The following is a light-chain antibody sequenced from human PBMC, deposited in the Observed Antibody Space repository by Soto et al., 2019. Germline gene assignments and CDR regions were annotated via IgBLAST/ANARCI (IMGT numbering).Light chain of an antibody. CDR3: QQRSNWPPIT. CDR2: GAS. CDR1: QSVSSN. Sequence: TQSPSSLSASAGDRVTITCRASQSVSSNLAWYQQKPGQAPRLLIYGASTRAAGIPARFSGSGSGTDFTLTISSLEPEDFAAYYCQQRSNWPPITFGQGTRLEIK. V-gene: IGKV3-11*01. J-gene: IGKJ5*01.